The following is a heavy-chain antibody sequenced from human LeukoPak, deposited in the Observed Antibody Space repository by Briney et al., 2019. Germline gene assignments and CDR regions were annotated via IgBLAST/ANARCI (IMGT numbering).Heavy chain of an antibody. CDR1: GGSISSSRDF. D-gene: IGHD6-13*01. J-gene: IGHJ4*02. CDR3: AGDSTSMYYFDF. Sequence: PSETLSLTCTVSGGSISSSRDFWGWIRQPPGRGLEWIGTISYSGSAYYNPSLKSRVTISLDTSKNQFSLKLSSVTAADTAVYYCAGDSTSMYYFDFWGQGSLVTVSS. V-gene: IGHV4-39*07. CDR2: ISYSGSA.